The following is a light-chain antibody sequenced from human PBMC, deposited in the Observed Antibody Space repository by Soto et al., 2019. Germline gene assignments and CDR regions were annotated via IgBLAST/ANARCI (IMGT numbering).Light chain of an antibody. CDR3: QQSYRTPFS. J-gene: IGKJ3*01. V-gene: IGKV1-39*01. CDR1: QSISSY. Sequence: DLQMTQSPSSLSASVGDRVTITCRASQSISSYLNWYQQKPGKAPKLLIYAASSLQSGVPSRFSGRGSETDFTLTISSLQPEDFATYYCQQSYRTPFSFGPATKVDIK. CDR2: AAS.